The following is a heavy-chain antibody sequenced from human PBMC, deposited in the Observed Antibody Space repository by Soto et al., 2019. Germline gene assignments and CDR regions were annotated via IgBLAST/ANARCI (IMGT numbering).Heavy chain of an antibody. CDR3: AKRRTRSYGDYCFDY. D-gene: IGHD4-17*01. J-gene: IGHJ4*02. CDR1: GGTFSSYA. CDR2: IIPIFGTA. Sequence: SVKVSCKASGGTFSSYAISWVRQAPGQGLEWMGGIIPIFGTANYAQKFQGRVTITADESTSTAYMELSSLRSEDTAVYYCAKRRTRSYGDYCFDYWGQGTLVTVSS. V-gene: IGHV1-69*13.